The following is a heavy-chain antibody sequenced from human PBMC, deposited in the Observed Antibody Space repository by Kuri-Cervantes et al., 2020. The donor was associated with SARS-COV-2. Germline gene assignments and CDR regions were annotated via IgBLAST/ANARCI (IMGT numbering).Heavy chain of an antibody. Sequence: GGSLRLSCAASGFIVSSSYMSWVRQAPGKGLEWVSIIYAGGGTYYADSVKGQFTISRDNSKNTLYLQMNSLSAEDTAVYYCAKDLGRPNWFDPWGQGTLVTVSS. J-gene: IGHJ5*02. CDR1: GFIVSSSY. CDR3: AKDLGRPNWFDP. CDR2: IYAGGGT. V-gene: IGHV3-53*01.